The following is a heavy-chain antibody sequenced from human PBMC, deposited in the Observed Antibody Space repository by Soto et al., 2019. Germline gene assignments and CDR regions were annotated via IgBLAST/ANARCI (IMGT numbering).Heavy chain of an antibody. CDR3: ARHATGPVVVVAAIEWFDP. Sequence: SETLSLTCTVSGGSISSSSYYWGWIRQPPGKGLEWIGSIYYSGSTYYNPSLKSRVTISVDTSKNQFSLKLSSVTAADTAVYYCARHATGPVVVVAAIEWFDPWGQGTLVTVSS. D-gene: IGHD2-15*01. CDR1: GGSISSSSYY. V-gene: IGHV4-39*01. CDR2: IYYSGST. J-gene: IGHJ5*02.